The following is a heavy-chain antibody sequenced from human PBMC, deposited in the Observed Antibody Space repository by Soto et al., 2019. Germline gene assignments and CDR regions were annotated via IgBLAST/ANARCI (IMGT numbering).Heavy chain of an antibody. CDR3: ARVGRSTTPLVAFDS. CDR2: ISYSGNT. Sequence: QVQLQESGPGLVKPSQTLSLTCAVSGNSIATGAYYWIWIRQHPGKGLEWIGYISYSGNTYYNPSLKSRFTISVDTSKNPFSLKLTSVTAADTAVYYCARVGRSTTPLVAFDSWGPWTMVTVSS. D-gene: IGHD2-15*01. J-gene: IGHJ3*02. CDR1: GNSIATGAYY. V-gene: IGHV4-31*11.